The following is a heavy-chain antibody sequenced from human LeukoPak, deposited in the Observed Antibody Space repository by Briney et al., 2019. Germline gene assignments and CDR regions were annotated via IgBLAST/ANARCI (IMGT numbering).Heavy chain of an antibody. Sequence: ASVKVSCKASGYTFTSYGISWVRQAPGQGLEWMGWISAYNGNTNYAQKLQGRVTMTTDTSTSTAYMELRSLRSDDTAVYHCARDQIRPDDLLGLSAGGYFDLWGRGTLVTVSS. CDR1: GYTFTSYG. V-gene: IGHV1-18*01. CDR3: ARDQIRPDDLLGLSAGGYFDL. J-gene: IGHJ2*01. CDR2: ISAYNGNT. D-gene: IGHD7-27*01.